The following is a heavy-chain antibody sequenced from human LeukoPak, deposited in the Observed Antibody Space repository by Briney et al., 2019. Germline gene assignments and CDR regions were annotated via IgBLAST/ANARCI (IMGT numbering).Heavy chain of an antibody. D-gene: IGHD1-26*01. V-gene: IGHV1-69*06. CDR2: IIPIFGTA. CDR1: GGTFSSYA. Sequence: VASVKVSCKASGGTFSSYAISWVRQAPGQGLEWMGGIIPIFGTANYAQKFQGRVTITADKSTSTAYMELSSVTAADTAVYYCARDYSEGDYYYNYYMDVWGKGTTVTISS. J-gene: IGHJ6*03. CDR3: ARDYSEGDYYYNYYMDV.